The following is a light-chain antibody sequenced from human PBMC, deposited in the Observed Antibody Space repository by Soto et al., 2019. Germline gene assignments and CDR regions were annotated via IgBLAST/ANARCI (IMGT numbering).Light chain of an antibody. CDR2: GAF. CDR3: QQYNNWPSYT. Sequence: EIVMTQSPATLSVSPGDRATLSCRASQSVSSNLAWYQQKPGQAPRLLISGAFTRATGIPARFSGSGFGTEFTLTISSLQSEDFAVYYCQQYNNWPSYTFGQGTKLEIK. CDR1: QSVSSN. J-gene: IGKJ2*01. V-gene: IGKV3-15*01.